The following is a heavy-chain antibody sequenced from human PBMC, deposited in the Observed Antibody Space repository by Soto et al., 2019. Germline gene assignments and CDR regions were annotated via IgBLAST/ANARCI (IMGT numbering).Heavy chain of an antibody. Sequence: ASVKVSCKASGYTLTSYGISWVRQAPGQGLEWMGWISAYNGNTNYAQKLQGRVTMTTDTSTSTAYMELRSLRSDDTAVYYCARDRYYGGNGVRIFDYWGQGTLVTVSS. J-gene: IGHJ4*02. CDR3: ARDRYYGGNGVRIFDY. D-gene: IGHD4-17*01. V-gene: IGHV1-18*04. CDR1: GYTLTSYG. CDR2: ISAYNGNT.